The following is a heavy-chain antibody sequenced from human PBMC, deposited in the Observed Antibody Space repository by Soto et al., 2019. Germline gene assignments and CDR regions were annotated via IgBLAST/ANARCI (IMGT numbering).Heavy chain of an antibody. D-gene: IGHD6-13*01. Sequence: PGGSLRLSCAASGFTFSSYGMHWIRQAPGKGLEWVAVISYDGSNKYYADSVKGRFTISRDNSKNTLYLQMSSLRAEDTAVYYCAGLMPAPGSAYWAQGTLVTVSS. CDR1: GFTFSSYG. CDR2: ISYDGSNK. CDR3: AGLMPAPGSAY. V-gene: IGHV3-30*03. J-gene: IGHJ4*02.